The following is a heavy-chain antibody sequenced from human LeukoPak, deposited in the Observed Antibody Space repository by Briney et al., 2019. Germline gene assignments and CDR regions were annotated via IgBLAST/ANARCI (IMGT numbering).Heavy chain of an antibody. CDR1: GNTFTTYG. D-gene: IGHD1-26*01. J-gene: IGHJ4*02. Sequence: ASVRVSCKASGNTFTTYGISWVRQAPGQGLEWMGWINTNTGNPTYAQGFTGRFVFSLDTSVSTAYLQISSLKAEDTAVYYCARVSGSYARFGDYWGQGTLVTVSS. CDR2: INTNTGNP. V-gene: IGHV7-4-1*02. CDR3: ARVSGSYARFGDY.